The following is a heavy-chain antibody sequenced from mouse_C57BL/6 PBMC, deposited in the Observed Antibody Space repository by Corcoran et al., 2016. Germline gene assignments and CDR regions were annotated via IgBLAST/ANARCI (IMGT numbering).Heavy chain of an antibody. J-gene: IGHJ4*01. CDR1: GYTFTDYY. CDR3: ARGVLAMDY. V-gene: IGHV1-26*01. CDR2: INPNNGGT. Sequence: EDQVQQSGPELVKPGASVKISCKASGYTFTDYYMNWVKQSNGKSLEWIGDINPNNGGTSYNQKFKGKATLTVDKSSSTAYMELRSLTSEDSAVYYCARGVLAMDYWGQGTSVTVSS.